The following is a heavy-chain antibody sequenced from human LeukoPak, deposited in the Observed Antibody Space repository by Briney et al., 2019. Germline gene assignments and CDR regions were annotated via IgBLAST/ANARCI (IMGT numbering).Heavy chain of an antibody. CDR2: IGGSGTRT. CDR3: ARDSSGWHYFDY. V-gene: IGHV3-23*01. CDR1: GFTFTTYG. D-gene: IGHD6-19*01. J-gene: IGHJ4*02. Sequence: GGSLRLSCSASGFTFTTYGMNWVCQAPGKGLEWVSGIGGSGTRTYYADSVKGRFTISRDNSKNTLYLQMNSLRAEDTAVYYCARDSSGWHYFDYWGQGTLVTVSS.